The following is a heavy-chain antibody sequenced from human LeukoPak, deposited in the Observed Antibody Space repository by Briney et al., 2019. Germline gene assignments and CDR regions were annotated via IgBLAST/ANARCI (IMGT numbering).Heavy chain of an antibody. CDR1: GYSISSGYY. D-gene: IGHD2-15*01. Sequence: SETLSLTCTVSGYSISSGYYWGWIRQPPGKGLEWIGNIYNSGSTYYNPSLKSRVTISVDTSKNQFSLKLSSVTAADTAVYYCASICSGGSCHSGHRWFDPWGQGTLVTVSS. CDR3: ASICSGGSCHSGHRWFDP. J-gene: IGHJ5*02. V-gene: IGHV4-38-2*02. CDR2: IYNSGST.